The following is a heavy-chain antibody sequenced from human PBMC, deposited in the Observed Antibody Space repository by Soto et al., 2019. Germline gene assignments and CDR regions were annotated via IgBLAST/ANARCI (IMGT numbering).Heavy chain of an antibody. CDR3: GRGSGDYVYS. CDR1: GGSISGYY. Sequence: QVQLQESGPGLVKPSETLSLSCTVSGGSISGYYWSWIRQPAGKGLEYIGRIYSSGSTNYHPSLKSRLTMSVDTSKNSFSLKLSSVTAADTAVYYCGRGSGDYVYSWGQGTLVTVSS. D-gene: IGHD4-17*01. CDR2: IYSSGST. J-gene: IGHJ4*02. V-gene: IGHV4-4*07.